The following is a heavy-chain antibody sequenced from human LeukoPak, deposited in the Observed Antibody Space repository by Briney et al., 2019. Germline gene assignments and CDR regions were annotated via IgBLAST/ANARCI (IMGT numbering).Heavy chain of an antibody. CDR2: INPNSGGT. V-gene: IGHV1-2*02. Sequence: ASVKVSCKASGYTFTGYYMHWVRQAPGQGLEWMGWINPNSGGTNYAQKFQGRVTMTRDTSISTAYMELSRLRSDDTAVYYCARGGYSSSSSFDAFDIWGQGTMVTVSS. J-gene: IGHJ3*02. D-gene: IGHD6-6*01. CDR1: GYTFTGYY. CDR3: ARGGYSSSSSFDAFDI.